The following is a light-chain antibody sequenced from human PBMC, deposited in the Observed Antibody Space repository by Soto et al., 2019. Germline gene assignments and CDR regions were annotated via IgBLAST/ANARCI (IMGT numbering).Light chain of an antibody. CDR2: GDI. Sequence: QSVLTQPPSVSGAPGQGVTISCTGSRSNIGADYDVHWYKQLPGTAPKLLIYGDINRPSGVPDRFTGSKSGTSASLAITGLQAEDEAVYYCQSYDSSLFYVFGTGTKVTVL. V-gene: IGLV1-40*01. J-gene: IGLJ1*01. CDR1: RSNIGADYD. CDR3: QSYDSSLFYV.